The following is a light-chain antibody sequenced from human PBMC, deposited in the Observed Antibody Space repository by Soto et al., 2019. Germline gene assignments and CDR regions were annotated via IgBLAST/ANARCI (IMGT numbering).Light chain of an antibody. CDR1: QSISSY. J-gene: IGKJ1*01. V-gene: IGKV3-11*01. CDR3: QQRYNWPPT. CDR2: DAS. Sequence: EVVLTQSPDTLSLPPGERATLSCRASQSISSYLAWYQQKAGQAPRLLIYDASHRATGIPARFSGSGSGTDFTLTINSLEPEDFALYYCQQRYNWPPTFGQGTKVDIK.